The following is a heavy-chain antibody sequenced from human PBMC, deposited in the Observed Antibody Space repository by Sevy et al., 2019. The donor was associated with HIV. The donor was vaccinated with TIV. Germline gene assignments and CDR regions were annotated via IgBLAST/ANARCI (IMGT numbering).Heavy chain of an antibody. V-gene: IGHV4-61*01. CDR3: ARVGVGTTGMAYFDY. D-gene: IGHD1-1*01. CDR1: GGSVSSGSYY. J-gene: IGHJ4*02. CDR2: ISYSGST. Sequence: SETLSLTCTVSGGSVSSGSYYWSWIRQPPGKGLEWIGYISYSGSTNYNPSLKSRVTISVDTSKNQFSLKLSSVTAADTAVYYCARVGVGTTGMAYFDYWGQGTLVTVSS.